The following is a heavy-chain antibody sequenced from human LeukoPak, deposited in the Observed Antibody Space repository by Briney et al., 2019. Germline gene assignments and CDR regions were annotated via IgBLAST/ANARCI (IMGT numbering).Heavy chain of an antibody. CDR3: ARYYGSGRGYYGLDV. CDR1: GFTFNSYG. D-gene: IGHD3-10*01. Sequence: GRSLRLSCAASGFTFNSYGMHWVRQAPGKGLEWVAVIYYDGSGSYYGDSVKGRFTISRDNSKNTLYLQMNSLRAEDTAVYYCARYYGSGRGYYGLDVWGQGTTVTVSS. CDR2: IYYDGSGS. V-gene: IGHV3-33*01. J-gene: IGHJ6*02.